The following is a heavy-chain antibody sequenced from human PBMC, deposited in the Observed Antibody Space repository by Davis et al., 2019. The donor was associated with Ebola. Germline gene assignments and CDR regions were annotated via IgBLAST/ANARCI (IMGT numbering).Heavy chain of an antibody. V-gene: IGHV4-30-4*01. J-gene: IGHJ5*02. D-gene: IGHD4-17*01. CDR2: IYYSGST. CDR1: GGSISSGDYY. Sequence: LRLSCTVSGGSISSGDYYWSWIRQPPGKGLEWIGYIYYSGSTYYNPSLKSRVTISVDTSKNQFSLKLSSVTAADTAVYYCARGPLRSVGRSNWFDPWGQGTLVTVSS. CDR3: ARGPLRSVGRSNWFDP.